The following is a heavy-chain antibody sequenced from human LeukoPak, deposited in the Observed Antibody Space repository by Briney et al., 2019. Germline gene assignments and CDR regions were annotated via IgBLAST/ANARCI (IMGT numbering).Heavy chain of an antibody. V-gene: IGHV4-61*02. Sequence: SQTLSLTCTVSGGSLSSGSYYWSWIRQPAGKGLEWIGRIYTSGSTNYNPSLKSRVTISVDTSKNQFSLKLSSVTAADTAVYYCARAPPWFDPWGQGTLVTVSS. CDR2: IYTSGST. CDR1: GGSLSSGSYY. J-gene: IGHJ5*02. CDR3: ARAPPWFDP.